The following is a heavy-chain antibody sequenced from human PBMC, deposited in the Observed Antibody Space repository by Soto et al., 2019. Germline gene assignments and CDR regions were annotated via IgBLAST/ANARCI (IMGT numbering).Heavy chain of an antibody. J-gene: IGHJ6*02. CDR3: ARLDHYYYYGMDV. CDR1: GGSISSGGYY. Sequence: PSETLSLTCTVSGGSISSGGYYWSWIRQHPGKGLEWIGYIYYSGSTYYNPSLTGRVTISVDTSKNQFSLKLYSMTAADTAVYYCARLDHYYYYGMDVWGQGTTVTVSS. V-gene: IGHV4-31*03. CDR2: IYYSGST.